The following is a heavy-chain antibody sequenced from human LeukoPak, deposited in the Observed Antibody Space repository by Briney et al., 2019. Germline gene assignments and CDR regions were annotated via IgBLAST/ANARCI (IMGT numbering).Heavy chain of an antibody. CDR2: ISYDGSNK. D-gene: IGHD6-19*01. V-gene: IGHV3-30-3*01. CDR1: GFTFSSYA. J-gene: IGHJ6*02. Sequence: PGRSPRLSCAASGFTFSSYAMHWVRQAPGKGLERVAVISYDGSNKYYADSVKGRFTISRDNSKNTLYLQMNSLRAEDTAVYYCARDRGQWLAQAYGMDVWGQGTTVTVSS. CDR3: ARDRGQWLAQAYGMDV.